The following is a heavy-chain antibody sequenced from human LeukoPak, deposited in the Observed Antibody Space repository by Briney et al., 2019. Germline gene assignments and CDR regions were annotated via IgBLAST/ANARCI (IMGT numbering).Heavy chain of an antibody. J-gene: IGHJ4*02. CDR3: ATMLRGIVVPRFDD. V-gene: IGHV1-24*01. CDR2: FGPEDGEI. CDR1: GFTLTELS. Sequence: GASVKVSCKVSGFTLTELSMHWVRQAPGKGLEWMGGFGPEDGEIIYAQNFQDRVTMTEDTSADTAYMELSSLRSDDTAVYYCATMLRGIVVPRFDDWGQGTLLTVSS. D-gene: IGHD3-10*01.